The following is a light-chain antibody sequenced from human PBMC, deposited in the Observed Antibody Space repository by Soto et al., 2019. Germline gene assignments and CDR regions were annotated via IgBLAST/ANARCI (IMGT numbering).Light chain of an antibody. Sequence: QSALTQPASVSGSPGQSITISCTGTGINVGSYNLVSWYQQHPGKAPKLMIYEGSKRPSGVSNRFSGSKSGNTASLTISGLQAEDEADYYCCSYAGTSTDVVFGGRTQLTVL. V-gene: IGLV2-23*01. J-gene: IGLJ2*01. CDR3: CSYAGTSTDVV. CDR2: EGS. CDR1: GINVGSYNL.